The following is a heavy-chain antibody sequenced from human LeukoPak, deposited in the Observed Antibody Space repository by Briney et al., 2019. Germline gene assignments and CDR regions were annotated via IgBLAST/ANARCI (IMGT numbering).Heavy chain of an antibody. CDR3: AREGEGYSYGPDY. CDR2: IYYSGST. J-gene: IGHJ4*02. CDR1: GGSISSGGYY. D-gene: IGHD5-18*01. V-gene: IGHV4-31*02. Sequence: SQTLSLTWTVSGGSISSGGYYWSWIRQHPGKGLEWIGYIYYSGSTYYNPSLKSRVTTSVDTSKNQFSLKLSSVTAADTAVYYCAREGEGYSYGPDYWGQGTLVTVSS.